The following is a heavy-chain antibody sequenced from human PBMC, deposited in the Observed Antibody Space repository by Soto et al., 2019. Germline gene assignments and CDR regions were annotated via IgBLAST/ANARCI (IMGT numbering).Heavy chain of an antibody. CDR3: APDLAAAVRGLTDY. CDR1: GYTFTSYG. Sequence: GASVKVSCKASGYTFTSYGISWVRQAPGQGLEWMGCISAYNGNTNYAQKLQGRATMTTDTSTSTAYMELRSLRSDDTAVYYCAPDLAAAVRGLTDYWGQGTLVTVCS. V-gene: IGHV1-18*01. CDR2: ISAYNGNT. D-gene: IGHD6-25*01. J-gene: IGHJ4*02.